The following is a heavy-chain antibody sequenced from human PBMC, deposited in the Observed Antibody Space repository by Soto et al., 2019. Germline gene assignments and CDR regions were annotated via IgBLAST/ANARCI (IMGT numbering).Heavy chain of an antibody. CDR1: GFSLSNARMG. CDR2: IFSNDEK. D-gene: IGHD3-3*01. V-gene: IGHV2-26*01. J-gene: IGHJ4*02. Sequence: SGPTLVNPTETLTLTCTVSGFSLSNARMGVSWIRQPPGKALEWLAHIFSNDEKSYSTSLKSRLTISKDTSKSQVVLTMTNMDPVDTATYYCAVLAHTIFGAFDYWGQGTLVTVSS. CDR3: AVLAHTIFGAFDY.